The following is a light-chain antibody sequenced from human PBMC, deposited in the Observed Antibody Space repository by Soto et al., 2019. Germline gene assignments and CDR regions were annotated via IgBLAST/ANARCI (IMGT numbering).Light chain of an antibody. CDR3: QQYGSPRAT. CDR1: QSVSRSY. CDR2: GAS. V-gene: IGKV3-20*01. J-gene: IGKJ4*01. Sequence: EIVLTQSPGTLSLSPGERATLSCRASQSVSRSYLAWYQQKPGQAPRLLIYGASSRATGIPDRFSGSGSGTDFTLTISRLEPEDFAVYYCQQYGSPRATFGGGTKVEIK.